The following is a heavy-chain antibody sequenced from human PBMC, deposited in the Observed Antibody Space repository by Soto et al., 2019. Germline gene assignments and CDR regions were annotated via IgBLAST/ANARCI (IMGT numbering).Heavy chain of an antibody. CDR3: ARDPNVVVTAIPDY. D-gene: IGHD2-21*02. Sequence: EVQLVESGGGLVQPGGSLRLSCAASGFTFSSYSMKWVLQAPGKGLEWVSYISSSSSTIYYADSVKGRFTISRDNAKNSLYLQMNSLRDEDTAVYYCARDPNVVVTAIPDYWGQGTLVTVSS. CDR2: ISSSSSTI. V-gene: IGHV3-48*02. CDR1: GFTFSSYS. J-gene: IGHJ4*02.